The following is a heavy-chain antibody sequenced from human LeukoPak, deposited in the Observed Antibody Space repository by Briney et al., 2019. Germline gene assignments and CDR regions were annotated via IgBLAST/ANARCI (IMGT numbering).Heavy chain of an antibody. CDR3: ASEITGTNRPTRYYYYYMDV. D-gene: IGHD1-20*01. CDR2: IYYSGST. CDR1: GGSIRSSSYY. Sequence: SETLSLTCTVSGGSIRSSSYYWGWIRQPPGKGLEWIGSIYYSGSTYYNPSLKSRVTISVDTSKNQFSLKLSSVTAADTAVYYCASEITGTNRPTRYYYYYMDVWGKGTTVTVSS. V-gene: IGHV4-39*07. J-gene: IGHJ6*03.